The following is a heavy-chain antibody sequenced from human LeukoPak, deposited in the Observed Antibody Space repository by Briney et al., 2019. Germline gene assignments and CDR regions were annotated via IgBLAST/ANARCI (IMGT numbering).Heavy chain of an antibody. CDR2: ISAYNGNT. J-gene: IGHJ4*02. V-gene: IGHV1-18*01. CDR1: GYTFTSYG. D-gene: IGHD3-3*01. Sequence: GASVKVSCKASGYTFTSYGISWVRQAPGQGLEWMGWISAYNGNTNYAQKLQGRVTMTTDTSTSTAYMELRSLRSDDTAVYYCAREREVPSDFWSGYLDYWGQGTLVTVSS. CDR3: AREREVPSDFWSGYLDY.